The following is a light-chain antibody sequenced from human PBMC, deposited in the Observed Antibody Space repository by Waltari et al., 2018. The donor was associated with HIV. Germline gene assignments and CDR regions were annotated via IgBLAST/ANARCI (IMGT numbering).Light chain of an antibody. CDR3: CSFAGSTSWV. J-gene: IGLJ3*02. Sequence: QSALTQPSVSGSPGQSITFSCTGTSSDIGSYNLVSWYQQHPGKAPRLLIYEVTKRPSGVSYRLSGSKSGNTASLTISGLQAEDEADYYCCSFAGSTSWVFGGGTKLTVL. V-gene: IGLV2-23*02. CDR1: SSDIGSYNL. CDR2: EVT.